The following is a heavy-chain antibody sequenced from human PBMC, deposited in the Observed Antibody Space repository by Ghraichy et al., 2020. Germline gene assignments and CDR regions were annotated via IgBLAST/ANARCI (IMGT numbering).Heavy chain of an antibody. CDR3: ARDSRDRPAVGTFDY. Sequence: GGSLRLSCAASGFTFSTYWVTWVRQAPGRGLEWLASIKGDGTDGYYADSLTGRFTISRDNAKTSLFLQMDSLRAEDTAVYYCARDSRDRPAVGTFDYWGQGTLVTVSS. J-gene: IGHJ4*02. D-gene: IGHD6-13*01. CDR1: GFTFSTYW. V-gene: IGHV3-7*03. CDR2: IKGDGTDG.